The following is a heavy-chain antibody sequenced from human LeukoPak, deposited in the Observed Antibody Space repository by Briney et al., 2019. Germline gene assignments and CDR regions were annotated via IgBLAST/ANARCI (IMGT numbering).Heavy chain of an antibody. D-gene: IGHD2-8*02. V-gene: IGHV3-48*03. J-gene: IGHJ4*02. CDR2: ITSSSATI. CDR1: GFTFSTYE. CDR3: ARDRQYCPGGACCEGNYFDY. Sequence: GGSVRLTCAASGFTFSTYEMNWVRQAPGKGLEWVSYITSSSATIYYADSVKGRFTKHRANAKNSLYLQMYSLRAADTAVYYCARDRQYCPGGACCEGNYFDYWGQ.